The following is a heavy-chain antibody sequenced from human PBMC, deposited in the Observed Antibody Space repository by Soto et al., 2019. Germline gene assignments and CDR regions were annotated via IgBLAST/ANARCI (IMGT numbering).Heavy chain of an antibody. Sequence: ASLKVSCRASGYTFTGYYMHWVRQAPGQGLEWMGGFDPEDGETIYAQKFQGRVTMTEDTSTDTAYMELSSLRSEDTAVYYCATMGATRDAFDIWGQGTMVTVSS. CDR2: FDPEDGET. J-gene: IGHJ3*02. CDR3: ATMGATRDAFDI. D-gene: IGHD1-26*01. CDR1: GYTFTGYY. V-gene: IGHV1-24*01.